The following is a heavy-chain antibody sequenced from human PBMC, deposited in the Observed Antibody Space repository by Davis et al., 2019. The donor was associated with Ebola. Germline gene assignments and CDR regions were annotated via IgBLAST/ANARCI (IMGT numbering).Heavy chain of an antibody. CDR1: GYSFTSYR. Sequence: GESLKISCKGSGYSFTSYRISRVRQMPGKGLEWMGRIHPSDSYTNYSPSFQGHVTISADKSISTAYLQWSSLKASDTAMHYCARAAIRRTLDWFDPWGQGTLVTVSS. V-gene: IGHV5-10-1*01. CDR3: ARAAIRRTLDWFDP. D-gene: IGHD2-15*01. CDR2: IHPSDSYT. J-gene: IGHJ5*02.